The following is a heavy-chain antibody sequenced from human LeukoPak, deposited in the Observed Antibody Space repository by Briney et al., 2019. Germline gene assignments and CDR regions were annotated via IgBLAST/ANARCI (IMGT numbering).Heavy chain of an antibody. CDR2: ISYDGSNK. D-gene: IGHD3-3*01. V-gene: IGHV3-30-3*01. J-gene: IGHJ5*02. CDR3: ARDFFPWSGYSGWFDP. CDR1: GFTFSSYA. Sequence: GGSLRLSCAASGFTFSSYAMSWVRQAPGKGLEWVAVISYDGSNKYYADSVKGRFTISRDNSKNTLYLQMNSLRAEDTAVYYCARDFFPWSGYSGWFDPWGQGTLVTVSS.